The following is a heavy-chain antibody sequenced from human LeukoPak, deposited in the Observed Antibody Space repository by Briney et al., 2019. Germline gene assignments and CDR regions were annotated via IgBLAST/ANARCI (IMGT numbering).Heavy chain of an antibody. CDR3: AKDLGYSSGWDL. V-gene: IGHV3-30*02. CDR1: GFTFSFYG. Sequence: PGGSLRLSCAASGFTFSFYGMHWVRQVPGKGLEWVAFIRYDGTSKYYADSVKGRFTISRDNSRNSVYLQMNSLTTDDTAVYYCAKDLGYSSGWDLWGQGTLVTVSS. D-gene: IGHD6-19*01. J-gene: IGHJ5*02. CDR2: IRYDGTSK.